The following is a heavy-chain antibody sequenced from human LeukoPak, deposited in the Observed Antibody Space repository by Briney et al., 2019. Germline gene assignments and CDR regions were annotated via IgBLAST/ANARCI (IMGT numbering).Heavy chain of an antibody. CDR3: AGILYSSSSGERDY. V-gene: IGHV4-30-2*01. Sequence: PSQTLSLTCTVSGGSISSGGYYWSWIRQPPGKGLEWIGYIYHSGSTYYSPSLKSRVTISVDRSKNQFSLKLSSVTAADTAVYYCAGILYSSSSGERDYWGQGTLVTVSS. CDR1: GGSISSGGYY. D-gene: IGHD6-6*01. J-gene: IGHJ4*02. CDR2: IYHSGST.